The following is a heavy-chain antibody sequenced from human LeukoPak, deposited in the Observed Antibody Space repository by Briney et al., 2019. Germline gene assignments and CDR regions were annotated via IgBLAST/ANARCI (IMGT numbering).Heavy chain of an antibody. CDR3: AKDREKPSQFDY. V-gene: IGHV3-30*18. CDR2: ISSSEDAK. CDR1: GFSFSSYG. D-gene: IGHD1-26*01. Sequence: GRSLRLSCAASGFSFSSYGMHWVRQAPGKGLEWVAVISSSEDAKIYADSVKGRFTISRDNSKNTLFLQMTSLRVEDTAVYYCAKDREKPSQFDYWGQGTLVTVSS. J-gene: IGHJ4*02.